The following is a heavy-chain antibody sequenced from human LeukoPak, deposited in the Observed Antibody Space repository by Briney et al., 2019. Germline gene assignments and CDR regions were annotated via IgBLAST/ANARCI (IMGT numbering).Heavy chain of an antibody. CDR3: ARVRMRGYSYGPFDY. V-gene: IGHV4-34*01. CDR2: INHSGST. D-gene: IGHD5-18*01. Sequence: PSETLSLTCAVYGGSFSDYYWSWIRQPPGKGLEWIGEINHSGSTNYNPSLKSRVTISVDTSKNQFSLKLSSVTAADTAVYYCARVRMRGYSYGPFDYWGQGTLVTVSS. J-gene: IGHJ4*02. CDR1: GGSFSDYY.